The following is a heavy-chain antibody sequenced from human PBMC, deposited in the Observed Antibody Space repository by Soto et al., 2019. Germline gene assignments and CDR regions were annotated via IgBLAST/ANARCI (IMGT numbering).Heavy chain of an antibody. CDR3: ARGPSIAARPGYYYYMDV. V-gene: IGHV1-2*04. J-gene: IGHJ6*03. D-gene: IGHD6-6*01. CDR1: GYTFTGYY. CDR2: INPNSGGT. Sequence: ASVKVSCKASGYTFTGYYMHWVRQAPGQGLEWMGWINPNSGGTNYAQKFQGWVTMTRDTSISTAYMELSRLRSDDTAVYYCARGPSIAARPGYYYYMDVWGKGTTVTV.